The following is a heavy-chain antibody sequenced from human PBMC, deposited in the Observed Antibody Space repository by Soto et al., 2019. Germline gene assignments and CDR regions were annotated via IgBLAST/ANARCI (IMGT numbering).Heavy chain of an antibody. CDR3: ARGGRQRHGFHY. CDR2: ISSSSSYI. D-gene: IGHD1-26*01. CDR1: GFTFSSYS. V-gene: IGHV3-21*01. Sequence: GGSLRLSCAASGFTFSSYSMNWVRQAPGKGLEWVSSISSSSSYIYDADSVKGRCTISRDNAKNSLYLQMNSLRAEDTAVYYCARGGRQRHGFHYWGQGTMVAVS. J-gene: IGHJ4*02.